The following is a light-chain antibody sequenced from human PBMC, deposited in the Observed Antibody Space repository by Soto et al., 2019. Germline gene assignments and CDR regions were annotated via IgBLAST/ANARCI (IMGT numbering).Light chain of an antibody. CDR3: QQYNNYATWT. CDR2: KAS. J-gene: IGKJ1*01. CDR1: QTISSW. Sequence: IQMTQSPSTLSGSVGDRVTITCRASQTISSWLAWYQQKPGKAPKLLIYKASTLKSGVPSRFSGSGSGTEFTLTISSLQPDDFATYYCQQYNNYATWTFGQGTKV. V-gene: IGKV1-5*03.